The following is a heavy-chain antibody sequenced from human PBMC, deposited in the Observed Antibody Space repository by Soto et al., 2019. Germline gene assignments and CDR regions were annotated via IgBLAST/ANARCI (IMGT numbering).Heavy chain of an antibody. CDR2: ISGSGGST. D-gene: IGHD6-13*01. Sequence: EVQLLESGGGLVQPGGSLRLSCAASGFTFSSYAMSWVRQAPGKGLEWVSAISGSGGSTYYAASVKGRFTTSRDNSQNTLYLQMNSLRAEDTAVYYCAYSSTPFDYWGQGTLVTVSS. CDR3: AYSSTPFDY. V-gene: IGHV3-23*01. J-gene: IGHJ4*02. CDR1: GFTFSSYA.